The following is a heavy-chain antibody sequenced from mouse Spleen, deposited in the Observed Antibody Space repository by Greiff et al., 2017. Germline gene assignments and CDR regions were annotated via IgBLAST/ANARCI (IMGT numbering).Heavy chain of an antibody. CDR3: ARRDYDYDISWFAY. J-gene: IGHJ3*01. Sequence: VQLQQSGPELVKPGASVKISCKASGYTFTDYYMNWVKQSHGKSLEWIGDINPNNGGTSYNQKFKGKATLTVDKSSSTAYMELRSLTSEDSAVYYCARRDYDYDISWFAYWGQGTLVTVSA. V-gene: IGHV1-26*01. CDR2: INPNNGGT. CDR1: GYTFTDYY. D-gene: IGHD2-4*01.